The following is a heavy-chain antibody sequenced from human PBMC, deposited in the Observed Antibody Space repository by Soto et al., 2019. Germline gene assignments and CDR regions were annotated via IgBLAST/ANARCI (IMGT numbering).Heavy chain of an antibody. CDR2: IIPRLGIA. J-gene: IGHJ6*03. CDR3: ARSEDDTSRPVYYYYCLDG. Sequence: QVQLVQSGAEVKKPGSSVKVSCKASGGTFSSYTIRWVRQAPGQVLELMGRIIPRLGIANYAQKLQGRVTISAHKAPSTAYLELSSLRSDYTAVYYCARSEDDTSRPVYYYYCLDGWGKGTTVTVSS. V-gene: IGHV1-69*02. D-gene: IGHD6-6*01. CDR1: GGTFSSYT.